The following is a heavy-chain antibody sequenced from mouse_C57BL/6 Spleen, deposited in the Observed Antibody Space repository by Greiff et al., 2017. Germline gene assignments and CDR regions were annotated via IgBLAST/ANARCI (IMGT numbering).Heavy chain of an antibody. V-gene: IGHV5-9-1*02. CDR2: ISSGGDYI. J-gene: IGHJ3*01. CDR1: GFTFSSYA. Sequence: EVNVVESGEGLVKPGGSLKLSCAASGFTFSSYAMSWVRQTPEKRLEWVAYISSGGDYIYYADTVKGRFTISRDNTRNTLYLQMSSLKSEDTAMYYFTSREDYPAWFAYWGQGTLVTVSA. D-gene: IGHD5-5*01. CDR3: TSREDYPAWFAY.